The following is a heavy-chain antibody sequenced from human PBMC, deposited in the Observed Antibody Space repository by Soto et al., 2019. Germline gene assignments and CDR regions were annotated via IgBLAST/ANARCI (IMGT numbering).Heavy chain of an antibody. D-gene: IGHD5-12*01. CDR3: ATPGYSGYPAAGY. J-gene: IGHJ4*02. V-gene: IGHV3-30-3*01. Sequence: PGGSLRLSCAASGFIFSSYTMHWVRQAPGKGLGWVGVITYDGSNQYYADSVKGRFTISRDNSRNMLFLQMNSLRPDDTAVYYCATPGYSGYPAAGYWGQGTLVTVSS. CDR1: GFIFSSYT. CDR2: ITYDGSNQ.